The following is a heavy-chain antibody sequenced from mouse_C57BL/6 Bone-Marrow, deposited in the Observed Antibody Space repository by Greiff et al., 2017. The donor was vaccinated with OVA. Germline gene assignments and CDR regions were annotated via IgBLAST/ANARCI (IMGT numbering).Heavy chain of an antibody. CDR1: GYSITSGYY. J-gene: IGHJ4*01. Sequence: EVKLLESGPGLVKPSQSLSLTCSVTGYSITSGYYWNWIRQFPGNKLEWMGYISYDGSNNYNPSLKNRISITRDTSKNQFFLKLNSVTTEDTATYYCARGGVTTDYYAMDYWGQGTSVTVSS. CDR3: ARGGVTTDYYAMDY. V-gene: IGHV3-6*01. D-gene: IGHD2-2*01. CDR2: ISYDGSN.